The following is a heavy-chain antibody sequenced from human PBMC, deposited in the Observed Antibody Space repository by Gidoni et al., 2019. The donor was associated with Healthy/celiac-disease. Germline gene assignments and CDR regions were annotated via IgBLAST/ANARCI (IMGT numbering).Heavy chain of an antibody. Sequence: EVQLLESGGGLVQPGGSLGLSCAASGFTFGSYAMSWVRQAPGKGLECVSAISGSGGSTYYADSVKGRFTISRDNSKNTLYLQMNSLRAEDTAVYYCAKDVPPSGWYGGWFDPWGQGTLVTVSS. CDR2: ISGSGGST. CDR1: GFTFGSYA. D-gene: IGHD6-19*01. V-gene: IGHV3-23*01. CDR3: AKDVPPSGWYGGWFDP. J-gene: IGHJ5*02.